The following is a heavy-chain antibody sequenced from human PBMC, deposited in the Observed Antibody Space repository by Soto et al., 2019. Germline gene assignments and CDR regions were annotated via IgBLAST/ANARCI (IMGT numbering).Heavy chain of an antibody. CDR1: GFTFSNYG. Sequence: GGSLRLSCAASGFTFSNYGMHWVRQAPGKGLEWVAGIWYDGSNPYYADSVKGRFTISRDSSKNTVYLQINSLRAEDTAVFYCARASASGADYGWFHPWGQGSVVTVSS. D-gene: IGHD3-10*01. V-gene: IGHV3-33*01. J-gene: IGHJ5*02. CDR3: ARASASGADYGWFHP. CDR2: IWYDGSNP.